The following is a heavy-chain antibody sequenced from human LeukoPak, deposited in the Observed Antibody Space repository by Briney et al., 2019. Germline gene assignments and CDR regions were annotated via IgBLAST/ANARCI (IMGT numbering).Heavy chain of an antibody. CDR1: GYTFTSYY. CDR3: ARETYYYGSGSYPLKFDY. CDR2: INPSGGST. V-gene: IGHV1-46*01. J-gene: IGHJ4*02. D-gene: IGHD3-10*01. Sequence: GASVKVSCKASGYTFTSYYMHWVRQAPGQGLEWMGIINPSGGSTSYAQKFQGRVTMTRDMSTSTVYMELSSLRSEDTAVYYCARETYYYGSGSYPLKFDYWGQGTLVTVSS.